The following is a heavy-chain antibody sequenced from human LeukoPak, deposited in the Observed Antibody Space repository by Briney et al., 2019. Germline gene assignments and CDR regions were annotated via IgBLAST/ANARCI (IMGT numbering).Heavy chain of an antibody. Sequence: ASVKVSCKASGYTFTGYYMHWVRQAPGQGLEWMGRINPNSGGTNYAQKFQGRVTMTRDTSISTAYMELSRLKFDDTAVYYCARENGYYGSGSFPFDYWGQGTLVTVSS. CDR3: ARENGYYGSGSFPFDY. D-gene: IGHD3-10*01. V-gene: IGHV1-2*06. J-gene: IGHJ4*02. CDR2: INPNSGGT. CDR1: GYTFTGYY.